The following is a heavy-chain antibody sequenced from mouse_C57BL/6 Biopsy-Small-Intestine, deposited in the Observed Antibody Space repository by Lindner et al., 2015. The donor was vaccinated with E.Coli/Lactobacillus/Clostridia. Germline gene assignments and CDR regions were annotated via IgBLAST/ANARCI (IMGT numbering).Heavy chain of an antibody. J-gene: IGHJ4*01. D-gene: IGHD2-1*01. CDR1: GYSFTGYF. V-gene: IGHV1-20*02. CDR3: ARGSYGNSNGYAMDY. Sequence: VQLQESGPELVKPGASVKISCKASGYSFTGYFMNWVKQSHGKSLEWIGRINPYNGDTFYNQKFKGKATLTVDKSSSTAHMELRSLASEDFAVYYCARGSYGNSNGYAMDYWGQGTSVTVSS. CDR2: INPYNGDT.